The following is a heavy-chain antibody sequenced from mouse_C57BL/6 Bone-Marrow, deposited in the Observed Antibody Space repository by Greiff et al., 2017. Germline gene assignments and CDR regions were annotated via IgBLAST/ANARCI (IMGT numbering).Heavy chain of an antibody. CDR2: INPNYGTT. CDR1: GYSFTDYN. CDR3: ARGYDYDYAMDY. D-gene: IGHD2-4*01. Sequence: VQLQQSGPELVKPGASVKISCKASGYSFTDYNMNWVKQSTGKSLEWIGVINPNYGTTNYNQKFKGKATLTVDQSSSTAYMQLNSLTSEYSAVYYCARGYDYDYAMDYWGQGTSVTVSS. V-gene: IGHV1-39*01. J-gene: IGHJ4*01.